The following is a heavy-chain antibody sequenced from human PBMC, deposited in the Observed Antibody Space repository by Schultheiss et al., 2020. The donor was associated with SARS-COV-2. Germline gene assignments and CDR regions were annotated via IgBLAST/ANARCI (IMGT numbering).Heavy chain of an antibody. CDR1: GGTFNNHL. D-gene: IGHD6-19*01. CDR3: AREGGGAAVAGRGLDY. J-gene: IGHJ4*02. V-gene: IGHV1-69*13. CDR2: IIPVFASP. Sequence: SVKVSCKASGGTFNNHLVGWVRQAPGQGIEWMGGIIPVFASPHYAQKFQDKVTITADASTSTVYMELSSLRSEDTALYYCAREGGGAAVAGRGLDYWGQGTLVTVSS.